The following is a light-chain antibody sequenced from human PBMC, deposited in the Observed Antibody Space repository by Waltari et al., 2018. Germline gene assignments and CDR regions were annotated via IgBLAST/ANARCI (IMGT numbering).Light chain of an antibody. CDR1: NSDVGGFNY. Sequence: QSALTQPASVSGSPGQSITISCTGTNSDVGGFNYVSWYQQPPGKAPKLGFYGVTHRPPGASYRFPGSQSGNTASLTISGLQAEDEADYYCCSYANSRTVIFGGGTKLTVL. J-gene: IGLJ2*01. CDR3: CSYANSRTVI. V-gene: IGLV2-14*01. CDR2: GVT.